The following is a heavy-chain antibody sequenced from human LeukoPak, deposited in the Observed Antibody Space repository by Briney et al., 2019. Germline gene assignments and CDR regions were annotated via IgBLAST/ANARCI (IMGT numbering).Heavy chain of an antibody. Sequence: SETLSLTCTVSGGSISSGDYYWGWIRQPPGKGLEWIGYIYYSGSTYYNPSLKSRVTISVDTSKNQFSLKLSSVTAADTAVYYCARDVTDRYYGMDVWGQGTTVTVSS. CDR2: IYYSGST. J-gene: IGHJ6*02. CDR1: GGSISSGDYY. D-gene: IGHD1-20*01. V-gene: IGHV4-30-4*01. CDR3: ARDVTDRYYGMDV.